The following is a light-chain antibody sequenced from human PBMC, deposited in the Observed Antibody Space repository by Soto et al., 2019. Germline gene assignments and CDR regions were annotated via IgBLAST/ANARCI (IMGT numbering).Light chain of an antibody. CDR1: QSVSSN. V-gene: IGKV3-15*01. Sequence: EIVMTQSPATLSVSPGDRATLSCRASQSVSSNLAWYQQKPGQATSLIIYGASTRANGIPARFSGSESGTEFTLTISSLQSEDFAVYYCQQYNNWHPITFGQGTRLEIK. CDR2: GAS. J-gene: IGKJ5*01. CDR3: QQYNNWHPIT.